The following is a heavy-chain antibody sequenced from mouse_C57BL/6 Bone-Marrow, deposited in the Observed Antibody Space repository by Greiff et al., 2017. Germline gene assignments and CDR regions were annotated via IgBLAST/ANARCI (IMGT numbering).Heavy chain of an antibody. V-gene: IGHV1-69*01. Sequence: VHLVESGAELVMPGASVKLSCKASGYTFTSYWMHWVKQRPGQGLEWIGEIDPSDSYTNYNQKFKGKSTLTVDKSSSTAYMQLSSLTSEDSAVYYCASYYYGSSWGWFAYWGQGTLVTVSA. CDR3: ASYYYGSSWGWFAY. D-gene: IGHD1-1*01. CDR1: GYTFTSYW. J-gene: IGHJ3*01. CDR2: IDPSDSYT.